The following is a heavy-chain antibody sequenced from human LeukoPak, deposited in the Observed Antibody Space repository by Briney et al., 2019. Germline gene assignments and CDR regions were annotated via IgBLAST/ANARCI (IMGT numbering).Heavy chain of an antibody. D-gene: IGHD3-22*01. V-gene: IGHV3-30*18. J-gene: IGHJ1*01. CDR1: GFTFDIYG. CDR3: AKDDSSGYLGYFQH. Sequence: GGSLRLSCAASGFTFDIYGMHWVRQAPGKGLEWVAVISSDGSNKYYADSVKGRFTISRDNSKNTLYLQMNSLRAEDTAVYYCAKDDSSGYLGYFQHWGQGTLVTVSS. CDR2: ISSDGSNK.